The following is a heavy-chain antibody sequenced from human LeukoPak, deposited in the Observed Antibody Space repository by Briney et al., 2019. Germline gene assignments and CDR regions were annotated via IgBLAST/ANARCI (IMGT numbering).Heavy chain of an antibody. J-gene: IGHJ4*02. V-gene: IGHV3-48*03. D-gene: IGHD5-18*01. Sequence: PGGSLRLSCAASGFTFSSYEMNWVRQAPGRGLEWVSYISSSGSTIYYADSVKGRFTISRDNAKNSLYLQMNSLRAEGTAVYYCARRSWIQLWYGYDYWGQGTLVTVSS. CDR1: GFTFSSYE. CDR2: ISSSGSTI. CDR3: ARRSWIQLWYGYDY.